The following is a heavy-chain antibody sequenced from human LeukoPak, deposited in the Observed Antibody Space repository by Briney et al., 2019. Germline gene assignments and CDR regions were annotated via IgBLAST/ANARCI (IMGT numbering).Heavy chain of an antibody. CDR2: IYSGGST. D-gene: IGHD6-13*01. J-gene: IGHJ4*02. Sequence: GGSLRLSCAASGFTVSSNYMSWVRQAPGKGLEWVSVIYSGGSTYYADSVKGRFTISRDNSKSTLYLQMNSLRAEDTAVYYCARASGIAAAGTFRTAYYFDYWGQGTLVTVSS. CDR3: ARASGIAAAGTFRTAYYFDY. CDR1: GFTVSSNY. V-gene: IGHV3-53*01.